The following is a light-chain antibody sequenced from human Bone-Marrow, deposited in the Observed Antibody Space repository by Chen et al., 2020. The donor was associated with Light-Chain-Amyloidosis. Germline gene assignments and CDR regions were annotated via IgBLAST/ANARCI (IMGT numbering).Light chain of an antibody. J-gene: IGLJ2*01. V-gene: IGLV3-25*03. CDR3: PSADSSGTYEVI. Sequence: SYELTQPPSVSVSPGQTARITCSGDDLPTKYAYWYQQKPGKAPVLVIHRDNERPSGISERFSGCSSGTTAALAISGVQAEDEADYHCPSADSSGTYEVIFGGGTKLTVL. CDR1: DLPTKY. CDR2: RDN.